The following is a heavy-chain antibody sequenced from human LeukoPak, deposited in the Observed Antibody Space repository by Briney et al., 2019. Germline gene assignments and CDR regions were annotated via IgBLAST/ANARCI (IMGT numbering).Heavy chain of an antibody. V-gene: IGHV3-21*01. D-gene: IGHD3-10*01. J-gene: IGHJ4*02. CDR3: ARGVRKGLKFIDF. CDR2: ISSTSLYP. Sequence: GGSLRLSCEASGFTFSSYSIVWIRQAPGKGLEWVASISSTSLYPYYADSVQGRFIVSRDNANNSSYLQMHSLRADDTAVFFCARGVRKGLKFIDFWGPGTLVAVSS. CDR1: GFTFSSYS.